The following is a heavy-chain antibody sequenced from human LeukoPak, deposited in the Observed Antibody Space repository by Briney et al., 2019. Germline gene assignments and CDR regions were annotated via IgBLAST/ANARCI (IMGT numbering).Heavy chain of an antibody. CDR1: GGTFSSYA. D-gene: IGHD5-18*01. J-gene: IGHJ5*02. Sequence: ASVTVSCKASGGTFSSYAISWVRQAPGQGLEWMGGIIPIFGTANYAQKFQGRVTITADESTSTAYMELSSLRSEDTAVYYCARGVRYSYGYSETWGQGTLVTVSS. CDR3: ARGVRYSYGYSET. CDR2: IIPIFGTA. V-gene: IGHV1-69*13.